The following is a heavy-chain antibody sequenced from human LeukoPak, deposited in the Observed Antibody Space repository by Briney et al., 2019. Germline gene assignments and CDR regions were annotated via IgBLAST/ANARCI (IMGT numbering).Heavy chain of an antibody. CDR3: ARQKATYYYDSSGLDAFDI. Sequence: GESLKISCKGSGYSFTSYWIGWVRQMPGKGLEWMGIIYPGDSDTRYSPSFQGQVTISADKSISTAYLRWSSLKASDTAMYYCARQKATYYYDSSGLDAFDIWGQGTMVTVSS. J-gene: IGHJ3*02. V-gene: IGHV5-51*01. CDR2: IYPGDSDT. D-gene: IGHD3-22*01. CDR1: GYSFTSYW.